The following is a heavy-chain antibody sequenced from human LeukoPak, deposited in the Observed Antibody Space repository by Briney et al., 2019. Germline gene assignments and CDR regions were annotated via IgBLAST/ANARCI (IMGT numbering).Heavy chain of an antibody. D-gene: IGHD1-26*01. Sequence: SETLSLTCTVFGGSISSYYWSWIRQPPGKGLEWIGYIYYSGSTNYNPSLKSRVTISVDTSKNQFSLKLSSVTAADTAVYYCARDQVGTDYWGQGTLVTVSS. CDR3: ARDQVGTDY. J-gene: IGHJ4*02. V-gene: IGHV4-59*01. CDR1: GGSISSYY. CDR2: IYYSGST.